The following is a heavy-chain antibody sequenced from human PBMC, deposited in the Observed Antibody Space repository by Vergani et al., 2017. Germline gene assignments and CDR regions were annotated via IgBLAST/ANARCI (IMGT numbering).Heavy chain of an antibody. CDR1: GFTFSSYG. D-gene: IGHD5-12*01. Sequence: QVQLVESGGGVVQPGRSLRLSCAASGFTFSSYGMHWVRQAPGKGLEWVAVISYDGSNKYYADSVKGRFTISRDNSKNTLYLQMNSLRAEDTAVYYCAKDWGGSGYEPYMDVWVKGTTVTVSS. V-gene: IGHV3-30*18. J-gene: IGHJ6*03. CDR2: ISYDGSNK. CDR3: AKDWGGSGYEPYMDV.